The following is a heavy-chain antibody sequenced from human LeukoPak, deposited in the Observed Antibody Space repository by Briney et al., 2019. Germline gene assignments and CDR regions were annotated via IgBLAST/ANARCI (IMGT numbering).Heavy chain of an antibody. V-gene: IGHV3-23*01. D-gene: IGHD2/OR15-2a*01. CDR3: AKLIVASDY. Sequence: GGSLRLSCAASGFIFSSYGMSWVRQAPGKGLEWVSAISASGGRTNNADSVKGRSTISRDNSKNTLYLQMNSLRAEDTAVYYCAKLIVASDYWGQGTLVTVSS. CDR2: ISASGGRT. CDR1: GFIFSSYG. J-gene: IGHJ4*02.